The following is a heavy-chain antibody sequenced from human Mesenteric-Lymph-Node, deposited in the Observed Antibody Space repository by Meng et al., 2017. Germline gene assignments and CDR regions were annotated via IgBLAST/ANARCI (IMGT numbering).Heavy chain of an antibody. Sequence: SETLSLTCTVSGGSISSGGYYWSWIRQHPGKGLEWIGYIYYSGSTYYNPSLKSRVTISVDTSKNQFSLKLSSVTAADTAVYYCARGEPSYDSSGYYQGYFDYWGQGTLVTVSS. V-gene: IGHV4-31*03. CDR1: GGSISSGGYY. CDR3: ARGEPSYDSSGYYQGYFDY. J-gene: IGHJ4*02. CDR2: IYYSGST. D-gene: IGHD3-22*01.